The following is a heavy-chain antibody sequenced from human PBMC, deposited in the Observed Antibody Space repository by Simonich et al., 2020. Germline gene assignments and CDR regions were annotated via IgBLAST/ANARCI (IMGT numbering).Heavy chain of an antibody. J-gene: IGHJ3*01. Sequence: VQLVESGGGLVQPGGSLRPSCAASGFSFSSYIRNWVRHAPGKGLEWDSYISSSSSTIYYADSVKGRFTISRDNAKNSLYLQMNSLRAEDTAVYYCARNSSYYAFDVWGQGTMVTVSS. D-gene: IGHD5-12*01. CDR1: GFSFSSYI. CDR2: ISSSSSTI. V-gene: IGHV3-48*01. CDR3: ARNSSYYAFDV.